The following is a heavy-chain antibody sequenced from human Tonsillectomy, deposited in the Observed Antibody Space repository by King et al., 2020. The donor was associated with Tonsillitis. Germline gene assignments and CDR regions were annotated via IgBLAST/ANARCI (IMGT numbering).Heavy chain of an antibody. D-gene: IGHD3-10*01. V-gene: IGHV3-30*04. Sequence: VQLVESGGGVVQPGRSLRLSCAASGFTFSSYAMHWVRQAPGKELEWVAVISYDGSNKYYADSVKGRFTISRDNSKNTLYLQMNSLRAEDTAVYYCARGIGDYFDYWGQGTLVTVSS. CDR3: ARGIGDYFDY. J-gene: IGHJ4*02. CDR2: ISYDGSNK. CDR1: GFTFSSYA.